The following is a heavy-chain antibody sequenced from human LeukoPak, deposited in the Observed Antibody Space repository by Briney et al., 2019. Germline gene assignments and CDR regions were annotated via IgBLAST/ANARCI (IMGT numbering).Heavy chain of an antibody. J-gene: IGHJ6*02. CDR2: IIPILGIA. D-gene: IGHD3/OR15-3a*01. V-gene: IGHV1-69*04. CDR3: ARGGLNGYGMDV. CDR1: GYTFTSYG. Sequence: SVKVSCKASGYTFTSYGISWVRQAPGQGLEWMGRIIPILGIANYAQKFQGRVTITADKSTSTAYMELSSLRSEDTAVYYCARGGLNGYGMDVWGQGTTVTVSS.